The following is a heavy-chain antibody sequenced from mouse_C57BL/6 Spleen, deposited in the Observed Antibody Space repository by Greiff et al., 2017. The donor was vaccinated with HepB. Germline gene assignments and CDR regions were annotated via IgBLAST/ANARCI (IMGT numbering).Heavy chain of an antibody. V-gene: IGHV1-18*01. CDR3: ARRNDYGSSYAMDY. CDR2: INPNNGGT. CDR1: GYTFTDYN. Sequence: VQLQQSGPELVKPGASVKIPCKASGYTFTDYNMDWVKQSHGKSLEWIGDINPNNGGTIYNQKFKGKATLTVDKSSSTAYMELRSLTSEDTAVYYCARRNDYGSSYAMDYWGQGTSVTVSS. D-gene: IGHD1-1*01. J-gene: IGHJ4*01.